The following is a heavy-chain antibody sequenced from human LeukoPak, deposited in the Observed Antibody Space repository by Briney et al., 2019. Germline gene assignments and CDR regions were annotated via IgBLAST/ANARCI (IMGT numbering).Heavy chain of an antibody. J-gene: IGHJ4*02. Sequence: GGSLRLSCAASGFTFSSYGMHWVRQAPGRGLEWVALISYDGGDQFYEDSVKGRFTISRDNSKNTLYLQMNSQRAEDTAVYYCAKGLPHSVRWYYFDYWGQGTLVTVSS. CDR2: ISYDGGDQ. CDR1: GFTFSSYG. V-gene: IGHV3-30*18. D-gene: IGHD6-13*01. CDR3: AKGLPHSVRWYYFDY.